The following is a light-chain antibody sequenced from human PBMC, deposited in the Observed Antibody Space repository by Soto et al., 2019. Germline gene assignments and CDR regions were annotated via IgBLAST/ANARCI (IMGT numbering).Light chain of an antibody. J-gene: IGKJ4*01. V-gene: IGKV3D-15*01. Sequence: EIVMTQSPATLSVSPGERATLSCRASQSVYSNLAWYQLKPGQAPRLLIYGASTRATGIRARFSGSGSGTEFTLTINSLQSEDFAVYYCQQYTKWPLTFGGGTKVEIK. CDR2: GAS. CDR1: QSVYSN. CDR3: QQYTKWPLT.